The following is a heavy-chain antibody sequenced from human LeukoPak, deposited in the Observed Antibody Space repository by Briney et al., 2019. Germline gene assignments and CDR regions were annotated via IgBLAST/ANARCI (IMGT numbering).Heavy chain of an antibody. CDR3: ARDLVRYFDY. Sequence: GGSLRLSCAASGFTFSDYYMSWIRQAPGKGLEWVSYISSSSSPIYYADSVKGRFTISRDNAKNSLYLQMNSLRDEDTAVYYCARDLVRYFDYWGQGTLVTVSS. D-gene: IGHD4/OR15-4a*01. J-gene: IGHJ4*02. V-gene: IGHV3-11*04. CDR1: GFTFSDYY. CDR2: ISSSSSPI.